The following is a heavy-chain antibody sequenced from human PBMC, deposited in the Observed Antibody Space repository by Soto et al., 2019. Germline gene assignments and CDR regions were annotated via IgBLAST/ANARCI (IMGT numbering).Heavy chain of an antibody. V-gene: IGHV3-30-3*01. CDR2: TSYDGSDN. Sequence: QGPLVESGGGVVQPGRSLRLSCAASGFTFTSYAMHWVRQAPGKGLEWVASTSYDGSDNYYADSVKGRFTISRDNSKNMLYLQMSNLRPEDTAVYYCPRAHAPGRSPHYYGMDVWGLGTTVIVSS. CDR3: PRAHAPGRSPHYYGMDV. CDR1: GFTFTSYA. D-gene: IGHD2-15*01. J-gene: IGHJ6*02.